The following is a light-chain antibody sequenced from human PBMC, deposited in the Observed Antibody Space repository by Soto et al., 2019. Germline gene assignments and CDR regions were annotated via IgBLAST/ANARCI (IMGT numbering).Light chain of an antibody. J-gene: IGLJ3*02. CDR1: SSDVGGYNY. Sequence: QSALTQPASVSGSPGQSITISCTGTSSDVGGYNYVSWYQQQPGKAPKLMIYDVSNRPSGVSNRFSGYKSGNTASLTISGLQAEDEADYYCSSYTSSSTRVFGGGTKLTVL. CDR3: SSYTSSSTRV. V-gene: IGLV2-14*01. CDR2: DVS.